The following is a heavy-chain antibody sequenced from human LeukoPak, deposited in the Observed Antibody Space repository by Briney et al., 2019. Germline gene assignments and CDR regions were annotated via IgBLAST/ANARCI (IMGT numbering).Heavy chain of an antibody. Sequence: SETLSLTCSVSGGSISNYYWSWIRQPPGKGLEWIGYIHYSGSPNYNPSLKSRVSISVDTSKNQFSLKLNSVTAADTAVYYCARTTEDCSSTSCYQYWFDPWGQGTLVTVSS. J-gene: IGHJ5*02. CDR3: ARTTEDCSSTSCYQYWFDP. CDR2: IHYSGSP. CDR1: GGSISNYY. V-gene: IGHV4-59*01. D-gene: IGHD2-2*01.